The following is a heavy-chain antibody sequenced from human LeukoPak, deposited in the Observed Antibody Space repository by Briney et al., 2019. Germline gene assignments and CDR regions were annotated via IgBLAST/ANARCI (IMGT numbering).Heavy chain of an antibody. Sequence: GGSLRLSCAASGFTFSSYWMHWVRQAPGKGLVWVSRTNSDGSSTSYADSVKGRFTISRDNAKNTLYLQMNSLRAEDTAVYYCARGGYDFWSGYFIDYWGQGTLVTVPS. CDR2: TNSDGSST. CDR1: GFTFSSYW. CDR3: ARGGYDFWSGYFIDY. D-gene: IGHD3-3*01. J-gene: IGHJ4*02. V-gene: IGHV3-74*01.